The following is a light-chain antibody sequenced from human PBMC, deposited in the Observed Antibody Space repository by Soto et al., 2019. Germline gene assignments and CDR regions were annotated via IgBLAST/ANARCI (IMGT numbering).Light chain of an antibody. Sequence: QSVLTQPPSASGTPGQRVTISCSGSSSNIGSNTVNWYQQLPGTAPKLLIYSNNQRPSGVPDRFSGSTSGTSASLAISGLQYEDEDDYYCAAWDDSLNGYVFGTGTKLTVL. CDR2: SNN. CDR3: AAWDDSLNGYV. CDR1: SSNIGSNT. V-gene: IGLV1-44*01. J-gene: IGLJ1*01.